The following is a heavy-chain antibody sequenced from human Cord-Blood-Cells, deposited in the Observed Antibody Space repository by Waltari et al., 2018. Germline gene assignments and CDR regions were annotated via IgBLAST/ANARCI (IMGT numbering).Heavy chain of an antibody. J-gene: IGHJ3*02. CDR3: ARIKKSYDSSGYYYDAFDI. D-gene: IGHD3-22*01. CDR1: GGTFSSYA. CDR2: IFPILGIA. V-gene: IGHV1-69*10. Sequence: QVQLVQSGAEVKKPGSSVKVSCKASGGTFSSYAISWVRQAPGQGLEWMGGIFPILGIANYAQKFQGRVTITADKSTSTAYMELSSLRSEDTAVYYCARIKKSYDSSGYYYDAFDIWGQGTMVTVSS.